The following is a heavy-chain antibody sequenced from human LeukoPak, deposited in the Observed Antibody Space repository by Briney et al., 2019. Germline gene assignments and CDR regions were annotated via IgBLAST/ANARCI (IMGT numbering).Heavy chain of an antibody. CDR3: ARESSSWQILGPRRFDP. D-gene: IGHD6-13*01. CDR1: GYTFTSYG. Sequence: GASVKVSCKASGYTFTSYGISWVRQAPGQGLEWMGWISAYNGNTNYAQKLQGRVTMTTDTSTSTAYMELRSLRSDDTAVYYCARESSSWQILGPRRFDPWGQGTLVTVSS. V-gene: IGHV1-18*01. CDR2: ISAYNGNT. J-gene: IGHJ5*02.